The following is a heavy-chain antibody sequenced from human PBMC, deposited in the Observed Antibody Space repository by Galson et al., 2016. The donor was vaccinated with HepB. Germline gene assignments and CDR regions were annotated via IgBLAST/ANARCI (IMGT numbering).Heavy chain of an antibody. CDR1: GFTFSTHG. CDR2: VSYDGSDK. D-gene: IGHD2-15*01. Sequence: SLRLSCAASGFTFSTHGMHWVRQAPGMGLEWVAVVSYDGSDKHYIDSVKGRFTISRDNAKNSLYLQMNSLREEDTAVYYCARDGSYCSGGSYNNYDYAMDVWGQGTTVTVSS. V-gene: IGHV3-30*03. CDR3: ARDGSYCSGGSYNNYDYAMDV. J-gene: IGHJ6*02.